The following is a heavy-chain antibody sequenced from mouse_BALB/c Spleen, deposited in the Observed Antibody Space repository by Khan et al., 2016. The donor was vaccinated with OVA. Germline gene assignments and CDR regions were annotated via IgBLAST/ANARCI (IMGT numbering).Heavy chain of an antibody. Sequence: EVQLQESGPGLVKPSQSLSLTCTVTGYSITSEYAWNWIRQFPGNKLEWMGYINYSGNTRFNPSLKIRTSITRDTSKNQFFLQLNSVTTEDTATYYCARKDYYDYDPFPYWGQGTLVTVSA. CDR3: ARKDYYDYDPFPY. D-gene: IGHD2-4*01. V-gene: IGHV3-2*02. CDR1: GYSITSEYA. CDR2: INYSGNT. J-gene: IGHJ3*01.